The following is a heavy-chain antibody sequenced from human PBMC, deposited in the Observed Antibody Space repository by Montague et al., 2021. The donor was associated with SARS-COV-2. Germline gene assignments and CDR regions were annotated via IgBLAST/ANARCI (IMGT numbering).Heavy chain of an antibody. CDR1: GASVTSTNW. Sequence: SETLSLTCGVSGASVTSTNWWSWARQPTGKGLEWIGEIYHTGNTNYSPSLKNRVSISLDKSKNQLSLRLNSVTAADTAVYYCASPKEGSGYYRPFDYWGQGILVTVSS. CDR2: IYHTGNT. CDR3: ASPKEGSGYYRPFDY. J-gene: IGHJ4*02. D-gene: IGHD3-22*01. V-gene: IGHV4-4*02.